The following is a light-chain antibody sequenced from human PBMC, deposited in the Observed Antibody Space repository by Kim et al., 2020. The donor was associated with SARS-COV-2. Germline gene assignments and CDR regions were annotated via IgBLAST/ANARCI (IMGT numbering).Light chain of an antibody. CDR1: NIGSKS. CDR3: QVWDSSSDHWV. Sequence: APGKTARITFGGNNIGSKSVRWYQQKPGQAPVLVIYYDSDRPSGIPERFSGSNSGNTATLTISRVEAGDEADYYCQVWDSSSDHWVFGGGTKLTVL. V-gene: IGLV3-21*04. CDR2: YDS. J-gene: IGLJ3*02.